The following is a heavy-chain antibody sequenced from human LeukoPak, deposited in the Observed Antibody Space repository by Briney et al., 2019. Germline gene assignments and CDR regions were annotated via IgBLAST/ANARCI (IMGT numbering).Heavy chain of an antibody. V-gene: IGHV4-39*07. CDR1: GGSISSSSYY. J-gene: IGHJ5*02. D-gene: IGHD1-26*01. CDR3: ARGASGSFGP. CDR2: IYYSGST. Sequence: PSESLSLACTVSGGSISSSSYYSGWIRQPPGKGLEWIGSIYYSGSTYYNPSLKSRVTISVDTSKNQFSLKLSSVTAADTAVYYCARGASGSFGPWGQGTLVTVSS.